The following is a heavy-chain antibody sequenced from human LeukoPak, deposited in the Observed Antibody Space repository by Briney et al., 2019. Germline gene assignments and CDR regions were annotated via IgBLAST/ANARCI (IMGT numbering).Heavy chain of an antibody. CDR1: GGSISSFY. J-gene: IGHJ4*02. Sequence: PSETLSLTCTVAGGSISSFYWSWIRQPPGKGLEWIGYISYTGGSNYNPSLKSRVAISVDTSKNQFSLKMSSVTAADTAVYYCARASGDYGHPNWGQGTLVTVSS. V-gene: IGHV4-59*01. D-gene: IGHD4-17*01. CDR3: ARASGDYGHPN. CDR2: ISYTGGS.